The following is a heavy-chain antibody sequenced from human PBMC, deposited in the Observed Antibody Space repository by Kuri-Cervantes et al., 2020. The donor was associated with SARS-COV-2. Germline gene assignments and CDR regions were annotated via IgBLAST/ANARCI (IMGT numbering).Heavy chain of an antibody. V-gene: IGHV3-9*01. D-gene: IGHD3-10*01. CDR3: AKEWGFGELSIGGMDV. CDR2: ISWNSGSI. CDR1: GFTFDEYV. J-gene: IGHJ6*02. Sequence: SLKISCAASGFTFDEYVMHWVRQAPGKGLEWVSGISWNSGSIGYADSVKGRFTISRDNAKNSLYLQMNSLRAEDTALYYSAKEWGFGELSIGGMDVWGQGTTVTVSS.